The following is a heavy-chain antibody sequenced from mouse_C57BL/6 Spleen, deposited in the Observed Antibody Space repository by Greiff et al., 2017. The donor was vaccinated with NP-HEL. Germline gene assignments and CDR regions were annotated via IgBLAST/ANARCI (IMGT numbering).Heavy chain of an antibody. CDR2: IYPGDGDT. CDR1: GYAFSSSW. D-gene: IGHD4-1*01. CDR3: CTGTDY. Sequence: LQESGPELVKPGASVKISCKASGYAFSSSWMNWVKQRPGKGLEWIGRIYPGDGDTNYNGKFKGKATLTADKSSSTAYMQLSSLTSEDSAVYFCCTGTDYWGQGTTLTVSS. J-gene: IGHJ2*01. V-gene: IGHV1-82*01.